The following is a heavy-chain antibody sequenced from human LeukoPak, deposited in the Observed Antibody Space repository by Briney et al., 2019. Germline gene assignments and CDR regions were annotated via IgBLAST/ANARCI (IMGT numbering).Heavy chain of an antibody. CDR1: GFTFSSNY. Sequence: GGSLRLSCAASGFTFSSNYMSWVRQAPGKGLEWVSVIYSGGSTYYADSVKGRFTISRDNSKNTLYLQMNSLRAEDTAVYYCAKYSSSWSYFDYWGQGTLVTVSS. CDR3: AKYSSSWSYFDY. J-gene: IGHJ4*02. CDR2: IYSGGST. D-gene: IGHD6-13*01. V-gene: IGHV3-66*02.